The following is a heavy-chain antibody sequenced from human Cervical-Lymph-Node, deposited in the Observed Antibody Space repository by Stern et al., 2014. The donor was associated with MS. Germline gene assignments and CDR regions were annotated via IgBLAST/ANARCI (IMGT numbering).Heavy chain of an antibody. D-gene: IGHD4-17*01. Sequence: QVQLVQSGAEVKKPGSSVKVSCKASGGIISNYGISWVRQAPGQGLEWMGGIIPMFGTATYAQKFQGRVTITADDSTNTVYMDLSSLTSEDTAVYYCARDGDSSMLGLDVWGQGTTVTVSS. CDR3: ARDGDSSMLGLDV. V-gene: IGHV1-69*01. CDR1: GGIISNYG. J-gene: IGHJ6*02. CDR2: IIPMFGTA.